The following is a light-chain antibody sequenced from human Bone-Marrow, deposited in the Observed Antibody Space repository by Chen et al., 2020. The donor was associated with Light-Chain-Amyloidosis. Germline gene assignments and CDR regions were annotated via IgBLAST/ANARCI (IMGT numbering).Light chain of an antibody. CDR2: AAS. Sequence: IQLTQSPSSLSASEGDRVTITCRASQDIARYLAWYQQKPGKAPQLLIHAASTLPSGVPSRFSGSGSGTDFTLTISSLQAEDFATYYCQQLNFLPPTFGPGTKVDMK. J-gene: IGKJ3*01. CDR3: QQLNFLPPT. V-gene: IGKV1-9*01. CDR1: QDIARY.